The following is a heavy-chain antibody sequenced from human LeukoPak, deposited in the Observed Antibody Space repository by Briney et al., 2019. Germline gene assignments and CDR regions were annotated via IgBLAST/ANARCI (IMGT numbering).Heavy chain of an antibody. CDR2: IYTSGST. D-gene: IGHD3-22*01. Sequence: SETLSLTCTVSGDSISSGDYYWSWIRQPAGKGLEWIGRIYTSGSTNYNPSLKSRVTISVDTSKNQFSLKLSSVTAADTAVYYCARNYDSSGYYPRLFDYWGQGTLVTVSS. V-gene: IGHV4-61*02. J-gene: IGHJ4*02. CDR1: GDSISSGDYY. CDR3: ARNYDSSGYYPRLFDY.